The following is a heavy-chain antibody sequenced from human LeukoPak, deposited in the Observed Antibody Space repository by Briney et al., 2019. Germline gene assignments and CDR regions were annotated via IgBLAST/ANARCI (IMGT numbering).Heavy chain of an antibody. J-gene: IGHJ4*02. D-gene: IGHD3-22*01. CDR1: GFTFSSYA. CDR2: ISGSGGST. V-gene: IGHV3-23*01. Sequence: RGSLRLSCAASGFTFSSYAMSWVRQAPGKGLEWVSAISGSGGSTYYADSVKGRFTISRDNSKNTLYLQMNSLRAEDTAVYYCAKEGPYSSYYYDSSGYPYFDYWGQGTLVTVSS. CDR3: AKEGPYSSYYYDSSGYPYFDY.